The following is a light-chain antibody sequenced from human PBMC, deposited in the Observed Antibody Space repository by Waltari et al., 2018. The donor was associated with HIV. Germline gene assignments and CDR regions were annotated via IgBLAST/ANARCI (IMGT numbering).Light chain of an antibody. CDR3: QQYNSSPFT. CDR1: QSVDSSY. CDR2: GAS. V-gene: IGKV3-20*01. J-gene: IGKJ4*01. Sequence: IVLTQSPGTLSLSPGERATLSCRASQSVDSSYLAWSQQKPGQAPRLLIYGASSRATGIPDRFTGSGSGTDFRLSISILDPEDFALYDCQQYNSSPFTFGGGTRVEIK.